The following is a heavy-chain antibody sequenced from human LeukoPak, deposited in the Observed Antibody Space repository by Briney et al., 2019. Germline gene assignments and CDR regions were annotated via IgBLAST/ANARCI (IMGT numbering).Heavy chain of an antibody. Sequence: GGSLRLSCAASGFTVSGSYVSWVRQAPGKGLEWVSVIYDGGSTYYADSVKDRFTISRDNSKNTLYLQMNSLRAGDTAVYYCARAVVGSGSFYWGQGTLVTVSS. J-gene: IGHJ4*02. CDR1: GFTVSGSY. D-gene: IGHD3-10*01. CDR2: IYDGGST. CDR3: ARAVVGSGSFY. V-gene: IGHV3-66*01.